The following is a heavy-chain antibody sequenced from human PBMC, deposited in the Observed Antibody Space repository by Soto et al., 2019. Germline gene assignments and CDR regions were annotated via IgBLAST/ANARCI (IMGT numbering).Heavy chain of an antibody. CDR3: ARDDGITVLNY. CDR1: GFDFSSHG. V-gene: IGHV3-33*01. J-gene: IGHJ4*02. D-gene: IGHD1-20*01. Sequence: QVQLVESGGGVVQPGRSLRLSCTASGFDFSSHGFHWVRQAPGKGLEWVSAIWHDGSRKYYADSVKGRFTVSRDDPKSTLYLQMNSLRAEDTAVYHSARDDGITVLNYWGQGTLVTVSS. CDR2: IWHDGSRK.